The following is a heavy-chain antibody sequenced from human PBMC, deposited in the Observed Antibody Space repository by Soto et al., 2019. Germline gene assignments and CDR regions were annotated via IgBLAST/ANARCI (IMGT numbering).Heavy chain of an antibody. J-gene: IGHJ6*02. Sequence: PGGSLRLSCAASGFTFSSYAMHWVRQAPGKGLEWVAVISYDGSNKYYADSVKGRFAISRDNSKNTLYLQMSSLRPEDTAVYYCARDLVGATSGGYYYGMDAWGQGTTVTVSS. CDR3: ARDLVGATSGGYYYGMDA. CDR1: GFTFSSYA. V-gene: IGHV3-30*09. CDR2: ISYDGSNK. D-gene: IGHD1-26*01.